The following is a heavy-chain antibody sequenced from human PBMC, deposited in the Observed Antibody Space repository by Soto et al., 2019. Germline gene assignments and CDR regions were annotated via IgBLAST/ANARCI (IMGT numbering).Heavy chain of an antibody. D-gene: IGHD6-6*01. J-gene: IGHJ4*02. Sequence: PSETLSLTCTVSGGSISSSSYYWGWIRQPPGKGLEWIGSIYYSGSTYYNPSLKSRVTISVDTSKNQFSLKLSSVTAADTAVYYCARHAGSSFYYFDYWGQGTVVTVSS. CDR3: ARHAGSSFYYFDY. CDR2: IYYSGST. CDR1: GGSISSSSYY. V-gene: IGHV4-39*01.